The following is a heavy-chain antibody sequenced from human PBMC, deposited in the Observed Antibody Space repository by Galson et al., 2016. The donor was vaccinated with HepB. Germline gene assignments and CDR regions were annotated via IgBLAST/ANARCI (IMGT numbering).Heavy chain of an antibody. CDR2: FSPSDGST. CDR1: GNTSTTYF. CDR3: ARAPDDYGDYCFDY. Sequence: SVKVSCKASGNTSTTYFIHRVRQAPGQGLEWMGMFSPSDGSTNYAQKFQGRITMTRDTSTSTVYMELSSLRYEDTAVYFCARAPDDYGDYCFDYWGQGTLVTVSS. V-gene: IGHV1-46*01. J-gene: IGHJ4*02. D-gene: IGHD4-17*01.